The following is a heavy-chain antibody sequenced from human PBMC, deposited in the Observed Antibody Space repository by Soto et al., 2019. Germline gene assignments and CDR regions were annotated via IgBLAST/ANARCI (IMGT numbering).Heavy chain of an antibody. CDR2: ISSSSSYI. D-gene: IGHD2-2*01. Sequence: EVQLVESGGGLVKPGGSLRLSCAASGFTFSSYSMNWVRQAPGKGLEWVSSISSSSSYIYYADSVKGRFTISRDNAKNSLYLQMNSLRAEDTAVYYCTRGPDIVVVPALLNPWGQGTLVTVSS. CDR1: GFTFSSYS. V-gene: IGHV3-21*01. J-gene: IGHJ5*02. CDR3: TRGPDIVVVPALLNP.